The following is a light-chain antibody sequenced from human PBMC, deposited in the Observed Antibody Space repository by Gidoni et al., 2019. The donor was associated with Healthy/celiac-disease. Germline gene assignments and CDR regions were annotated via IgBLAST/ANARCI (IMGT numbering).Light chain of an antibody. CDR3: QQRSNWPWT. J-gene: IGKJ1*01. V-gene: IGKV3-11*01. CDR1: QSVSSY. Sequence: EIVLTQSPATLSLSPGERATLSCRASQSVSSYLAWYQQKPGQAPSLLIYDASNRATGIPARFSGSGSGTDFTLTISSREPEDFAVYYCQQRSNWPWTFGQGTKVEIK. CDR2: DAS.